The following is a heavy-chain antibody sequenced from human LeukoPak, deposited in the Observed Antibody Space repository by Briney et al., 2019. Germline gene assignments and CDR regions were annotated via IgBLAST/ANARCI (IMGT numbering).Heavy chain of an antibody. CDR2: ISAYNGNT. CDR1: GYTFTSYG. D-gene: IGHD3-3*01. J-gene: IGHJ4*02. CDR3: ARDLRVVMDPYYFDY. V-gene: IGHV1-18*01. Sequence: GASVKVSCKASGYTFTSYGISWVRQAPGHGLEWMGWISAYNGNTNYAQNLQGRVTMTTDTSTSTAYMDLRSLRSDDTAVYYCARDLRVVMDPYYFDYWGQGTLVTASS.